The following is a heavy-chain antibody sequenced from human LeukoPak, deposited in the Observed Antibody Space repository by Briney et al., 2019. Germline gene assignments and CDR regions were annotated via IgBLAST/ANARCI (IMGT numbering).Heavy chain of an antibody. CDR2: IYHSGGA. Sequence: SETLSLTCAVSGASIDSHSWWSWVRQPPGKGLEWIGEIYHSGGANYKPSLKSRVTISVDTSKNQFSLKLSSVTAADTAVYYCARFPAAVAGTTIFDIWGQGTMVTVSS. D-gene: IGHD6-19*01. CDR1: GASIDSHSW. V-gene: IGHV4/OR15-8*01. CDR3: ARFPAAVAGTTIFDI. J-gene: IGHJ3*02.